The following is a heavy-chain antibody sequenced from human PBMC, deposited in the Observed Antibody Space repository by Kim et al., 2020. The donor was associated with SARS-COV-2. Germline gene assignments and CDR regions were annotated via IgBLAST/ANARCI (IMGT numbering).Heavy chain of an antibody. D-gene: IGHD3-10*01. V-gene: IGHV3-21*01. CDR2: ISSSSSYI. CDR3: ARDSSQWVLWFGKLSKKGSEYFDY. Sequence: GGSLRLSCAASGFTFSSYSMNWVRQAPGKGLERVSSISSSSSYIYYADSVKGRFTISRDNAKNSLYLQMNSLRAEDTAVYYCARDSSQWVLWFGKLSKKGSEYFDYWGQGTLVTVSS. CDR1: GFTFSSYS. J-gene: IGHJ4*02.